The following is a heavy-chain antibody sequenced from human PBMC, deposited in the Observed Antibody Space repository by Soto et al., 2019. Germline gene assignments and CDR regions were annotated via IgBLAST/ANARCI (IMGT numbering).Heavy chain of an antibody. CDR3: AKVRHSSGWYGGHWFDP. J-gene: IGHJ5*02. CDR2: ISGSGGST. V-gene: IGHV3-23*04. Sequence: EVQLVESGGGLVQPGGSLRLSCAASGFTFSSYAMSWVRQAPGKGLEWVSAISGSGGSTYYADSVKGRFTISRDNSKNTLYLQMNSLRAEDTAVYYCAKVRHSSGWYGGHWFDPWGQGTLVTVSS. CDR1: GFTFSSYA. D-gene: IGHD6-19*01.